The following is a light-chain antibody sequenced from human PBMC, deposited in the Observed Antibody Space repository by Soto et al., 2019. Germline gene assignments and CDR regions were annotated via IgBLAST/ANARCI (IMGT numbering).Light chain of an antibody. CDR2: GAS. Sequence: EIVTTQSPATLSLSPGERATLSCRASQSVSSNLAWYQQKPGQAPSLLIFGASTRATGIPARFSGSGSGTEFTLNIGSLQSEDFAVYYCQHYNNWPPGTFGQGTKVDIK. V-gene: IGKV3-15*01. CDR3: QHYNNWPPGT. CDR1: QSVSSN. J-gene: IGKJ1*01.